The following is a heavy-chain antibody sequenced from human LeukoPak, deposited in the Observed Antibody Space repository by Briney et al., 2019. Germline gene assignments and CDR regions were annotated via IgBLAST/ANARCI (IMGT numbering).Heavy chain of an antibody. CDR3: AKDLDGYSSGWYLYDFDY. J-gene: IGHJ4*02. Sequence: QPGGSLRLSCAASGFTLSSYEMNWVRQAPGKGLEWVSYISSSGSTIYYADSVKGRFTISRDNAKNSLYLQMNSLRAEDTAVYYCAKDLDGYSSGWYLYDFDYWGQGTLVTVSS. CDR2: ISSSGSTI. CDR1: GFTLSSYE. V-gene: IGHV3-48*03. D-gene: IGHD6-19*01.